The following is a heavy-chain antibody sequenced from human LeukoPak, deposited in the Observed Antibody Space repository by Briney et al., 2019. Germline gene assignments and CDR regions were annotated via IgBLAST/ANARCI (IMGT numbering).Heavy chain of an antibody. Sequence: GGSLRLSCAASGFTFSSYGMHWVRQAPGKGLEWVAFIRYDGSNKYYADSVKGRFTISRDNSKNTLYLQMNSLRAEDTAVYYCAKDFGDGYNLAPYYFDYWGQGTLVTVSS. D-gene: IGHD5-24*01. CDR3: AKDFGDGYNLAPYYFDY. CDR2: IRYDGSNK. V-gene: IGHV3-30*02. CDR1: GFTFSSYG. J-gene: IGHJ4*02.